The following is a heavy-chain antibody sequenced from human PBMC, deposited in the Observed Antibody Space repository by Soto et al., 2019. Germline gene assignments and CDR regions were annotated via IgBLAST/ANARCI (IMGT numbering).Heavy chain of an antibody. CDR1: GGSISSNY. V-gene: IGHV4-59*01. D-gene: IGHD6-13*01. Sequence: SETLSLTCTVSGGSISSNYWTWIRQPPGKGLGWIGYVYNSGSTNYNPSLKSRVTISEDTSKSQFSLKVNSMTAADTAVYYCARYRREAVAGYTLDNWGQGILVTVSS. CDR3: ARYRREAVAGYTLDN. J-gene: IGHJ4*02. CDR2: VYNSGST.